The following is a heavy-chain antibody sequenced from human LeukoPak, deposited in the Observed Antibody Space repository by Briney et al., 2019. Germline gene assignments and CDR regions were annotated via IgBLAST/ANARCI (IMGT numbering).Heavy chain of an antibody. D-gene: IGHD5-18*01. CDR2: IIPIFGTA. CDR3: AEDPPPLYSYASDALGGF. V-gene: IGHV1-69*05. Sequence: SVKVSCKASGGTFSSYAISWVRQAPGQGLEWMGRIIPIFGTANYAQKFQGRVTITTDESTSTAYMELSRLRSEDTAGYYCAEDPPPLYSYASDALGGFWGQGTMVTVSS. CDR1: GGTFSSYA. J-gene: IGHJ3*01.